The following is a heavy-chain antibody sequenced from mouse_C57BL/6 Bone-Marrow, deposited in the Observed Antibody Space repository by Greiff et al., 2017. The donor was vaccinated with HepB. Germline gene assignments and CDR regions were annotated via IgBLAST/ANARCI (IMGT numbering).Heavy chain of an antibody. V-gene: IGHV5-9-1*02. Sequence: EVMLVESGEGLVKPGGSLKLSCAASGFTFSSYAMSWVRQTPEKRLEWVAYMSSGGDYIYYADTVKGRFTISRDNARNTLYLQMSSLKSEDTAMYYCTRVYGSSHWYFDVWGTGTTVTVSS. CDR1: GFTFSSYA. D-gene: IGHD1-1*01. CDR3: TRVYGSSHWYFDV. J-gene: IGHJ1*03. CDR2: MSSGGDYI.